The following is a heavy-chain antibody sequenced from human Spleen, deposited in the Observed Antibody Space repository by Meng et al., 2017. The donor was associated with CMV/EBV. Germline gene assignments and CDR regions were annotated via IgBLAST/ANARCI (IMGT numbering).Heavy chain of an antibody. CDR1: RTTLNSYS. CDR3: ARSHTNDYGDFGY. CDR2: IIPIFGTV. V-gene: IGHV1-69*05. Sequence: CTASRTTLNSYSIYWGRQAPGQGLECVRGIIPIFGTVNYAQRFQGRVTITTDESTSTAYMELSSLRSDDTAMYYCARSHTNDYGDFGYWGQGTLVTVSS. D-gene: IGHD4-17*01. J-gene: IGHJ4*02.